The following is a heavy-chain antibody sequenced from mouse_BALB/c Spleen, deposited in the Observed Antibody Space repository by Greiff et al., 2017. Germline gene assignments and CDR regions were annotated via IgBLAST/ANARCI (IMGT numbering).Heavy chain of an antibody. CDR1: GFTFSDYY. Sequence: EVKLVESGGGLVKPGGSLKLSCAASGFTFSDYYMYWVRQTPEKRLEWVATISDGGSYTYYPDSVKGRFTISRDNAKNNLYLQMSSLKSEDTAMYYCARDGGYQYYFDYWGQGTTLTVSS. J-gene: IGHJ2*01. CDR3: ARDGGYQYYFDY. D-gene: IGHD5-1-1*01. V-gene: IGHV5-4*02. CDR2: ISDGGSYT.